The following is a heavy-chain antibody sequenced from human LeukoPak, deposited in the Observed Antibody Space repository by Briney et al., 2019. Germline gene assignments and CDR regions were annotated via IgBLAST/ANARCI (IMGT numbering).Heavy chain of an antibody. J-gene: IGHJ3*02. Sequence: QSSETLSLTCAVSGYSISSGYYWGWIRQPPGKWLEWIGSIYHSGSTYYNPSLKSRVTISVDPSKNQFSLKLSSVTAADTAVYYCAKPPGEGSRLDAFDIWGQGTMVTVSS. D-gene: IGHD2-15*01. CDR2: IYHSGST. V-gene: IGHV4-38-2*01. CDR3: AKPPGEGSRLDAFDI. CDR1: GYSISSGYY.